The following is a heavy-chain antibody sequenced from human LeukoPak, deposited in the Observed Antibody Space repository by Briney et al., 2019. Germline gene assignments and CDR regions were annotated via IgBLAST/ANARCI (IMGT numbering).Heavy chain of an antibody. V-gene: IGHV3-21*01. Sequence: GGSLRLSCAASGFTFSSYSMNWVRQAPGKGLECVSSISSSSSYIYYADSVKGRFTISRDNAKNSPYLQMNSLRAEDTAVYYCARDLTVFGDYYYGMDVWGQGTTVTVSS. CDR2: ISSSSSYI. CDR3: ARDLTVFGDYYYGMDV. D-gene: IGHD4-11*01. J-gene: IGHJ6*02. CDR1: GFTFSSYS.